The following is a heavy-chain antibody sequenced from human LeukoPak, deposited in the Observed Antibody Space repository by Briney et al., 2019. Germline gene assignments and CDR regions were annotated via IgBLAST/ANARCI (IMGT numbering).Heavy chain of an antibody. Sequence: VASAKVSCKASGYTFTGYYMHWVRQAPGQGLEWMGWINPNSGGTNYAQKFQGRVTMTRDTSISTAYMELSRLRSDDTAVYYCASAYDSSGLDYFDYWGQGTLVTVSS. J-gene: IGHJ4*02. V-gene: IGHV1-2*02. CDR1: GYTFTGYY. CDR2: INPNSGGT. D-gene: IGHD3-22*01. CDR3: ASAYDSSGLDYFDY.